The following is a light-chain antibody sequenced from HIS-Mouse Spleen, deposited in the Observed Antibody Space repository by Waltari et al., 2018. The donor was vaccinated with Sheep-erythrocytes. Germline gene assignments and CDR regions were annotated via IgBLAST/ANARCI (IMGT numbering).Light chain of an antibody. CDR3: CSYAGSSTPWV. Sequence: QSALTQPASVSGSPGQSIPISCTATSIDVGSYNIVSWYQQPPGKAPKLMIYEGSKRPSGVSNRFSGSKSGNTASLTISGLQAEDEADYYCCSYAGSSTPWVFGGGTKLTVL. V-gene: IGLV2-23*01. CDR1: SIDVGSYNI. J-gene: IGLJ3*02. CDR2: EGS.